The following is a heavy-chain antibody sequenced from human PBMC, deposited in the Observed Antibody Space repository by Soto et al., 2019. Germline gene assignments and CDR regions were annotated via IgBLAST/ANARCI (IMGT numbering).Heavy chain of an antibody. D-gene: IGHD4-4*01. CDR2: INHSGST. V-gene: IGHV4-34*01. J-gene: IGHJ6*03. CDR1: GGSFSGYY. Sequence: SETLSLTCAVYGGSFSGYYWSCIRQPPGKGLEWIGEINHSGSTNYNPSLKSRVTISVDTSKNQFSLKLSSVTAADTAVYYCARGAYSNYSYYYYYMDVWGKGTTVTVSS. CDR3: ARGAYSNYSYYYYYMDV.